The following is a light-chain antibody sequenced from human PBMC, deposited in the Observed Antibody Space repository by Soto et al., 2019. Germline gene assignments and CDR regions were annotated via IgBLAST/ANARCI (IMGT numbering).Light chain of an antibody. J-gene: IGKJ1*01. Sequence: DIQMTQSPSTLSASVGDRVTITCRASQTIDNWLAWYQQKPGKAPKLLIYETSSLESGVPSRFRGSGSGTEFTLTISSLQPDDFATYYCQRYSRSSWTFGQGTKVEI. V-gene: IGKV1-5*03. CDR2: ETS. CDR3: QRYSRSSWT. CDR1: QTIDNW.